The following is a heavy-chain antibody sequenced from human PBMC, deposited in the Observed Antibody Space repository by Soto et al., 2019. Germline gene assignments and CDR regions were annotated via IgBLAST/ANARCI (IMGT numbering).Heavy chain of an antibody. V-gene: IGHV3-23*01. CDR2: ISGSGGST. J-gene: IGHJ4*02. CDR3: AKIWRSIILNPRGGFDY. Sequence: EVQLLESGGGLVQPGGSLRLSCAASGFTFSSYAMSWVRQAPGKGLEWVSAISGSGGSTYYADSVKGRFTISRDNSKNKLYMQMNSLRAEDTDVYICAKIWRSIILNPRGGFDYWGQGTLVTVSS. CDR1: GFTFSSYA. D-gene: IGHD2-8*01.